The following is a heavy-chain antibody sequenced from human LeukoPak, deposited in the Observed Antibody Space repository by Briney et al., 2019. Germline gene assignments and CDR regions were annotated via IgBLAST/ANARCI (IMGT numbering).Heavy chain of an antibody. D-gene: IGHD2-15*01. CDR3: ARGMGGTYCSGGSCYPYYFDY. CDR1: GGSFSGYY. CDR2: INHSGST. J-gene: IGHJ4*02. Sequence: SETLSLTCAVYGGSFSGYYWSWIRQPPGKGLEWMGEINHSGSTNYNPSLKSRVTISVDTSKNQFSLKLSSVTAADTAVYYCARGMGGTYCSGGSCYPYYFDYWGQGTLVTVSS. V-gene: IGHV4-34*01.